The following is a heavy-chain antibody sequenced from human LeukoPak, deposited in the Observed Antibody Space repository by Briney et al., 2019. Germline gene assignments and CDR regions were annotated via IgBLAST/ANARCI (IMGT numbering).Heavy chain of an antibody. CDR2: IYTSGST. D-gene: IGHD3-3*01. V-gene: IGHV4-4*07. J-gene: IGHJ5*02. CDR1: GGSISSYY. CDR3: ARDILTIFGVGGWFDP. Sequence: PSETLSLTCTVSGGSISSYYWSWIRQPAGKGLEWIGRIYTSGSTNYNPSLKSRVTMSVDTSKNQFPLKLSSVTAADTAVYYCARDILTIFGVGGWFDPWGQGTLVTVSS.